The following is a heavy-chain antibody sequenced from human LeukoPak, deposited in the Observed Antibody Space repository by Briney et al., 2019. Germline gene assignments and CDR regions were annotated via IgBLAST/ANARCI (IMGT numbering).Heavy chain of an antibody. CDR3: AKVRVGTAHFDY. V-gene: IGHV3-30*18. Sequence: GGSLRLSCAASGFTFSNYGMHWVRQAPGKGLEWVVVISHDGSNNNYADSVKGRSTISRDNSKNTLYLQMNSLRPEDTAVYYCAKVRVGTAHFDYWGQGTLVTVSS. CDR2: ISHDGSNN. CDR1: GFTFSNYG. J-gene: IGHJ4*02. D-gene: IGHD2-15*01.